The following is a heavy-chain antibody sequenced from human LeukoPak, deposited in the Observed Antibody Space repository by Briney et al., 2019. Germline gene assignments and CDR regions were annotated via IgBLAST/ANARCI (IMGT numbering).Heavy chain of an antibody. CDR1: GFRFNTYW. CDR3: ARDSTLYCNDGTCHWGFDL. J-gene: IGHJ3*01. D-gene: IGHD2-15*01. CDR2: IKEDGSKT. Sequence: GGSLRLSCAASGFRFNTYWMSWVRQAPGKGLEWVADIKEDGSKTYHVDSMKGRFTISRDNAKNSLYLQMNSLRAEDTAVYYCARDSTLYCNDGTCHWGFDLWGQGTVVTVSS. V-gene: IGHV3-7*01.